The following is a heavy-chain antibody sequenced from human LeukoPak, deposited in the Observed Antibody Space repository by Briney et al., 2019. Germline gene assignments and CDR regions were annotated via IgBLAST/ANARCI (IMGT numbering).Heavy chain of an antibody. CDR2: ISYDGSNK. CDR1: GFTFSSYG. CDR3: ARSELWFDY. D-gene: IGHD1-26*01. V-gene: IGHV3-30*03. Sequence: GGSLRLSCAASGFTFSSYGMHWVRQAPGKGLEWVTVISYDGSNKYYADSVKGRFTISRDNSKNTLYLQMNSLRAEDTAVYYCARSELWFDYWGQGTLVTVSS. J-gene: IGHJ4*02.